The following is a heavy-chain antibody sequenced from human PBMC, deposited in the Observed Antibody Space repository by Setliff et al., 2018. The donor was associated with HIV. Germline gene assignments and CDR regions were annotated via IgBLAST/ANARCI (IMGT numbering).Heavy chain of an antibody. CDR3: AREDSSYHYFDS. D-gene: IGHD3-22*01. J-gene: IGHJ4*02. Sequence: PSETLSLTCSVSGGSISDNKYYWSWIRQPPGKGLEWTGSIYHTGKTYYNSALKNRLTISVDTSKNQFSLELSSVTAADTAVYWCAREDSSYHYFDSWGQGMLVTVSS. V-gene: IGHV4-39*07. CDR1: GGSISDNKYY. CDR2: IYHTGKT.